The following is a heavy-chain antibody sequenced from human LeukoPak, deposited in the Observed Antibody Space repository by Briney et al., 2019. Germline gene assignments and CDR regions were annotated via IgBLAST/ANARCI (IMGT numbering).Heavy chain of an antibody. J-gene: IGHJ6*03. CDR2: INPNNGGT. CDR1: GNTFTDYY. Sequence: ASVKVSCKAFGNTFTDYYMHWVRQAPGQGLEWVGWINPNNGGTNYAQKFQGRVTMTRDTSISTVYMELSRLRSDDTAVYYCARTIFALRDYYYYMDVWGKGTTVIVSS. CDR3: ARTIFALRDYYYYMDV. V-gene: IGHV1-2*02. D-gene: IGHD5-24*01.